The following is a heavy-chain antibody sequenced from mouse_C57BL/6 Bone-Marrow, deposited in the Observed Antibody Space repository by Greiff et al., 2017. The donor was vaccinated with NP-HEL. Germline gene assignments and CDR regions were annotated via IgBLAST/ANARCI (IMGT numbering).Heavy chain of an antibody. D-gene: IGHD1-1*01. CDR1: GYSITSGYY. CDR2: ISYDGSN. Sequence: EVQLQESGPGLVKPSQSLSLTCSVTGYSITSGYYWNWIRQFPGNKLEWMGYISYDGSNNYNPSLKNRIFITRDTSKNQFFLKLNSVTTEDTATYYCARVLLRYHWYFDVWGTGTTVTVSS. CDR3: ARVLLRYHWYFDV. J-gene: IGHJ1*03. V-gene: IGHV3-6*01.